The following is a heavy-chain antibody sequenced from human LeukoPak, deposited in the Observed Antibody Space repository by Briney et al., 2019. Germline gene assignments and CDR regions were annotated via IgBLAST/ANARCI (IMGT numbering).Heavy chain of an antibody. CDR1: GGSISNDY. CDR2: IYYSGST. Sequence: SETLSLTCTVSGGSISNDYWSWIRQPPGKGLEWIGYIYYSGSTNYNPSLKSRVTISVDTSKNQFSLKLSSVTAADTAVYYCARDLGIAAAGDYYYYYGMDVWGQGTTVTVSS. V-gene: IGHV4-59*01. J-gene: IGHJ6*02. D-gene: IGHD6-13*01. CDR3: ARDLGIAAAGDYYYYYGMDV.